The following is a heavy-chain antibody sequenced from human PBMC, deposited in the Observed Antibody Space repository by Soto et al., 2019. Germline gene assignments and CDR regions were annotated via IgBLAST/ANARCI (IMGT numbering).Heavy chain of an antibody. J-gene: IGHJ6*02. Sequence: PGGSLRLSCAASGFTFSSYAMSWVRQAPGKGLEWVAFITGGGGNTYYADSVKGRIAMSRDNSKSTLYLQMSSLRAEDTAVYYCTKRRNVLRFLEWSSGMEVWGQGTTVTVSS. D-gene: IGHD3-3*01. CDR2: ITGGGGNT. V-gene: IGHV3-23*01. CDR3: TKRRNVLRFLEWSSGMEV. CDR1: GFTFSSYA.